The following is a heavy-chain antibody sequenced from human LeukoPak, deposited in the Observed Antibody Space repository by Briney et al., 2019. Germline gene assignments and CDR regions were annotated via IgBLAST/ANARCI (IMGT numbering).Heavy chain of an antibody. CDR1: GGSISSYY. CDR2: INHSGST. D-gene: IGHD3-22*01. V-gene: IGHV4-34*01. CDR3: ARRPVGYYYDSSGYYRYYYYYMDV. J-gene: IGHJ6*03. Sequence: PSETLSLTCTVSGGSISSYYWSWIRQPPGKGLEWIGEINHSGSTNYNPSLKSRVTISVDTSKNQFSLKLSSVTAADTAVYYCARRPVGYYYDSSGYYRYYYYYMDVWGKGTTVTVSS.